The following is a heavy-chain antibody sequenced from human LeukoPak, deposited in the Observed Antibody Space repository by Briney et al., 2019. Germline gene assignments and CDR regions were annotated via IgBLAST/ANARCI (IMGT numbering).Heavy chain of an antibody. CDR3: AASLPNIVVVPATKGPFGY. Sequence: PGGSLRLSCAASGFTFSTYGMHWVRQAPGKGLEWVSGVSGSGGSTHYADSVKGRFTISRDNSKNTLYLQMNSLRAEDTAVYYCAASLPNIVVVPATKGPFGYWGQGTLVTVSS. CDR1: GFTFSTYG. J-gene: IGHJ4*02. D-gene: IGHD2-2*01. CDR2: VSGSGGST. V-gene: IGHV3-23*01.